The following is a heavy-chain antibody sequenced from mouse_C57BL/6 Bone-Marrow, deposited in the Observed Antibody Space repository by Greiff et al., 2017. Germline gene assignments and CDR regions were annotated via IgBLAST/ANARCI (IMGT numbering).Heavy chain of an antibody. V-gene: IGHV1-50*01. Sequence: VQLQQPGAELVKPGASVKLSCKASGYTFTSYWMQWVKQRPGQGLEWIGEIDPSDSDTNYNQKFKGKATFTVDTSSSTAYMQLSSRTSEDSAVYYCARSGVYGYDEGVDYWGQGTTLTVSS. CDR1: GYTFTSYW. CDR2: IDPSDSDT. J-gene: IGHJ2*01. CDR3: ARSGVYGYDEGVDY. D-gene: IGHD2-2*01.